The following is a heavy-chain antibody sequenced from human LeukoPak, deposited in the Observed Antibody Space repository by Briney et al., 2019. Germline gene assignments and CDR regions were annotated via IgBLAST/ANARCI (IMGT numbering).Heavy chain of an antibody. Sequence: ASVKVSCKASGYTFTSHGISWVRQAPGQGLEWMGWISAYSSNTNYAQKLQGRVIMTTDTSTSTAYIELRSLRSDDTAVYYCARIAVTAYYFDYWGQGTLVTVSS. CDR2: ISAYSSNT. V-gene: IGHV1-18*04. CDR1: GYTFTSHG. CDR3: ARIAVTAYYFDY. D-gene: IGHD6-19*01. J-gene: IGHJ4*02.